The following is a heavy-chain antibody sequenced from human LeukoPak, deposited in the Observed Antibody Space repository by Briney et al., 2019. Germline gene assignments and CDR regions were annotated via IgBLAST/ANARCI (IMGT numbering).Heavy chain of an antibody. Sequence: PSETLSLTCTVSGGSISGSSYYWGWIRQPPGKGLEWIGSIYYSGSTYYNPSLKGRVTISVDTSKNQFSLKLSSVTAADTAVYYCARRGKQARAAFDIWGQGTMVTVSS. CDR1: GGSISGSSYY. D-gene: IGHD3-16*01. J-gene: IGHJ3*02. V-gene: IGHV4-39*01. CDR3: ARRGKQARAAFDI. CDR2: IYYSGST.